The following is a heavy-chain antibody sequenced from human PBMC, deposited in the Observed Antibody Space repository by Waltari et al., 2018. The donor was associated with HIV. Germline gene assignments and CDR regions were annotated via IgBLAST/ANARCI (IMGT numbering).Heavy chain of an antibody. Sequence: QVQLQESGPGLVKPSQTLSLTCTVPGGSISSGSYYWSWIRQPAGKGLEWVGLSYTSGGTNYNPSLKSRGTISVDPSKNQFSLKLSSVTAADTAVYYCARDHGLYGFFDYWGQGTLVTVSS. V-gene: IGHV4-61*02. CDR1: GGSISSGSYY. CDR2: SYTSGGT. J-gene: IGHJ4*02. D-gene: IGHD4-17*01. CDR3: ARDHGLYGFFDY.